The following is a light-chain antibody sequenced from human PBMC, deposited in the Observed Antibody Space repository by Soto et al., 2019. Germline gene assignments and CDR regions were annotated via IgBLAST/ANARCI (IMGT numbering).Light chain of an antibody. CDR2: EVT. CDR1: SGDVGSYKY. Sequence: QSALTQPASVSGSPGQSITISCTGTSGDVGSYKYVSWYQQGPGKAPKLMIYEVTNRPSGVSDRFSGSKSGNTASLTISGLRYEDEAEYFCGSYRNSAYVFGTGTKVTVL. J-gene: IGLJ1*01. V-gene: IGLV2-14*01. CDR3: GSYRNSAYV.